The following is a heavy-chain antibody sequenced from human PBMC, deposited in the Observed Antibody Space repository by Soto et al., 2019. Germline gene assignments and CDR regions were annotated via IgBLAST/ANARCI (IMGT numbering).Heavy chain of an antibody. Sequence: SETLSLTCSVSGDSISNLDYFWAWIRQPPGQALEYIGYIYKSATTYYNPSFKSRVAISVDTSKSQFSLNVTSVTAADTAVYFCARGRYCLTGRCFPNWFDSWGQGALVTVSS. J-gene: IGHJ5*01. CDR2: IYKSATT. CDR1: GDSISNLDYF. D-gene: IGHD7-27*01. V-gene: IGHV4-30-4*01. CDR3: ARGRYCLTGRCFPNWFDS.